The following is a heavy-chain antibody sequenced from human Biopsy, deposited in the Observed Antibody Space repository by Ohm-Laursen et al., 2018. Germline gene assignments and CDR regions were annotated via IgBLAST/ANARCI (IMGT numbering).Heavy chain of an antibody. CDR1: GDSLSSYF. J-gene: IGHJ6*02. CDR3: ARATNSTGWPYHYFYGMDV. Sequence: TLSLTCTVSGDSLSSYFWSWIRQPPGKGLEWIGFIHNSGSTDHNPPLKSRVTISVDTSKNQFSLRLNSVTAADTAVHYCARATNSTGWPYHYFYGMDVWGQGTTVTVSS. D-gene: IGHD2/OR15-2a*01. CDR2: IHNSGST. V-gene: IGHV4-59*01.